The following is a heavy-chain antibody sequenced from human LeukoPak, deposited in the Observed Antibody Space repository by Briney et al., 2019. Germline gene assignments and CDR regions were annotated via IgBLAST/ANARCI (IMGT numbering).Heavy chain of an antibody. CDR2: IYYSGST. V-gene: IGHV4-39*07. CDR3: ARSNGGYSYGYGAFEI. Sequence: SETLSLTCTVSGGSISSSSYYWGWIRQPPGKGLEWIGSIYYSGSTYYNPSLKSRVTISVDTSKNQFSLKLSSVTAADTAVYYCARSNGGYSYGYGAFEIWGQGTMVTVSS. D-gene: IGHD5-18*01. J-gene: IGHJ3*02. CDR1: GGSISSSSYY.